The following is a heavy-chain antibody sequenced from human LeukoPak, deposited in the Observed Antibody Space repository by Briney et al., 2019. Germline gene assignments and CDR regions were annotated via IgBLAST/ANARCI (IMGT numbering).Heavy chain of an antibody. CDR1: GFTFSTYA. V-gene: IGHV3-23*01. J-gene: IGHJ6*02. CDR2: ISASGGST. Sequence: GGSLRLSCAASGFTFSTYAMHWVRQAPGKGLEWVSSISASGGSTYSADSVKGRFTVSRDNSKNTVYLQMSSLRAEDTAVYYCAKGLQHTIFGVDVCGQGTSVIVSS. D-gene: IGHD3-3*01. CDR3: AKGLQHTIFGVDV.